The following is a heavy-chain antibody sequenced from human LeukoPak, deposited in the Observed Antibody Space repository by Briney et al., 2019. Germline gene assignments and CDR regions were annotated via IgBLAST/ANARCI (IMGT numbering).Heavy chain of an antibody. CDR1: GGSISPYY. CDR2: IHYSGST. Sequence: SETLSLTCAVSGGSISPYYWSWIRQPPGKGLEWFGYIHYSGSTNYNPSLKSRVTMSVDTSKNQFSLKLSSVTAADTAVYYCARYDWGKYFDYWGQGTLVTVSS. V-gene: IGHV4-59*01. J-gene: IGHJ4*02. CDR3: ARYDWGKYFDY. D-gene: IGHD3-16*01.